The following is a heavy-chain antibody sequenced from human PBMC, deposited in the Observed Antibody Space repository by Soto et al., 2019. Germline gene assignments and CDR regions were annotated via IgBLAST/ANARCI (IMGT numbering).Heavy chain of an antibody. Sequence: SETLSLTCAVYGGSFSGYYWSWIRQPPGKGLEWIGEINHSGSTNYNPSLKSRVTISVDTSKNQFSLKLSSVTAADTAVYYCARAQGITMVRGSLNYYYYYYMDVWGKGTTVT. D-gene: IGHD3-10*01. CDR1: GGSFSGYY. J-gene: IGHJ6*03. CDR3: ARAQGITMVRGSLNYYYYYYMDV. CDR2: INHSGST. V-gene: IGHV4-34*01.